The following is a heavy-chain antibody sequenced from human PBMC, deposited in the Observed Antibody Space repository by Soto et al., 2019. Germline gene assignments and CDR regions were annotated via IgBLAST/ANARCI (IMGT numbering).Heavy chain of an antibody. CDR1: GYTFTSYS. CDR3: ARDHNFGFVLYAMDV. Sequence: ASVKVSCKASGYTFTSYSMHWVRQAPGQGLEWMGIINPSSGRTSYAQNFQGRVTMTSDTSTSIVYMEMSSLKSEDTAVYYCARDHNFGFVLYAMDVWGQGTTVTVSS. CDR2: INPSSGRT. V-gene: IGHV1-46*01. D-gene: IGHD2-15*01. J-gene: IGHJ6*02.